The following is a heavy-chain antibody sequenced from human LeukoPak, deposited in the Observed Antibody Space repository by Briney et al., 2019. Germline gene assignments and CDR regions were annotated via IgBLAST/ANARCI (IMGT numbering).Heavy chain of an antibody. J-gene: IGHJ6*02. CDR1: GGSVSSGSYY. V-gene: IGHV4-61*01. Sequence: SETLSLTCTVSGGSVSSGSYYWSWIRQPPGKGLEWIGYIYYSGSTDYNPSLKSRVTISVDTSKNQFSLKMTSVTAADTAVYYCARQAGGHFYQYYGMDVWGQGTTVTVSS. D-gene: IGHD1-26*01. CDR3: ARQAGGHFYQYYGMDV. CDR2: IYYSGST.